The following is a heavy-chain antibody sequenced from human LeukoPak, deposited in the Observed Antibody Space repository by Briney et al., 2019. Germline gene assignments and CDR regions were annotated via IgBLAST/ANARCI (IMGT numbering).Heavy chain of an antibody. J-gene: IGHJ5*02. CDR1: GYTFTSYA. CDR2: ISAYNGNT. Sequence: ASVKVSCKASGYTFTSYAMNWVRQAPGQGLEWMGWISAYNGNTNYAQKLQGRVTMTTDTSTGTAYMELRSLRSDDTAVYYCARVGMYYYGSGSYRGPWGQGTLVTVSS. D-gene: IGHD3-10*01. CDR3: ARVGMYYYGSGSYRGP. V-gene: IGHV1-18*01.